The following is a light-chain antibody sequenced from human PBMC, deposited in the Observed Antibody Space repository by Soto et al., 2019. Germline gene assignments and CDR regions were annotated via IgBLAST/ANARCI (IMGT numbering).Light chain of an antibody. V-gene: IGKV3-15*01. CDR2: GAS. CDR3: QQYNNWPYT. Sequence: EIVMTQSPATLSVSPGERATLSCRASQSVSSNLAWYQQKPGQAPRLLIYGASTRATGIPARFSGSGSGTEFTLTISSLQSEDFALYYCQQYNNWPYTVGQGTKLEIK. CDR1: QSVSSN. J-gene: IGKJ2*01.